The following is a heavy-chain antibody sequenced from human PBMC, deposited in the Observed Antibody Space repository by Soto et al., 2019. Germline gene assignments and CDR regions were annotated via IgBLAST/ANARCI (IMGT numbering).Heavy chain of an antibody. Sequence: QVQLVESGGGVVQPGRSLRLSCAASGFTFSSYGMHWVRQAPGKGLEWVAVIWYDGSNKYYADSVKGRFTISRDNSKNTLYLQMISLRAEDTAVYYCARKTHYYYYMDVWGKGTTVTVSS. CDR2: IWYDGSNK. V-gene: IGHV3-33*01. CDR1: GFTFSSYG. CDR3: ARKTHYYYYMDV. J-gene: IGHJ6*03.